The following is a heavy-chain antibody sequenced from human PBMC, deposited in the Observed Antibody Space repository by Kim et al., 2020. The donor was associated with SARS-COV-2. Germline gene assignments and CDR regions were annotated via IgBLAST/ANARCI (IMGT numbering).Heavy chain of an antibody. CDR2: ISYDGSNK. CDR3: ARDINRGYSGYDFGY. V-gene: IGHV3-30*04. J-gene: IGHJ4*02. CDR1: GFTFSSYA. D-gene: IGHD5-12*01. Sequence: GGSLRLSCAASGFTFSSYAMHWVRQAPGKGLEWVAVISYDGSNKYYADSVKGRFTISRDNSKNTLYLQMNSLRAEDTAVYYCARDINRGYSGYDFGYWGQGTLVTVSS.